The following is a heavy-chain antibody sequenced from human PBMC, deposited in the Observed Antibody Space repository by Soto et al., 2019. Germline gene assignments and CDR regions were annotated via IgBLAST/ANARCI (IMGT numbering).Heavy chain of an antibody. J-gene: IGHJ4*02. CDR1: GFTFSSSW. D-gene: IGHD3-9*01. Sequence: GGSLRLSCAASGFTFSSSWMHWVRQGPGKGLVWVSRINSDGITNYADSVKGRFTISRDNAENTLYLQMNSLRAEDTAVYYDVLKKNYWGQGTLVTVSS. CDR2: INSDGIT. CDR3: VLKKNY. V-gene: IGHV3-74*01.